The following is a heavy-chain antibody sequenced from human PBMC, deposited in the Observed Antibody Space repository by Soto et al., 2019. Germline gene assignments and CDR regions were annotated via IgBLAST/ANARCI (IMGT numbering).Heavy chain of an antibody. CDR3: ATMPAVKLYYYGMDV. D-gene: IGHD4-4*01. CDR2: IYYSGST. Sequence: PSETLSLTCTVSGGSVSSGSYYWSWIRQPPGKGLEWIGYIYYSGSTNYNPSLKSRVTISVDTSKNQFSLKLSSVTAADTAVYYCATMPAVKLYYYGMDVWGQGTTVTAP. CDR1: GGSVSSGSYY. J-gene: IGHJ6*02. V-gene: IGHV4-61*01.